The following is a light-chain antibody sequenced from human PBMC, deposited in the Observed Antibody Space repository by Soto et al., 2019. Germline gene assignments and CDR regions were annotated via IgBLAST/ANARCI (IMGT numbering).Light chain of an antibody. CDR3: QQTYRAPLT. CDR1: QYIGRY. J-gene: IGKJ4*01. V-gene: IGKV1-39*01. Sequence: DIQMTQSPSSLSASVGDRVTITCRAGQYIGRYLNLYQQKPGKAPKLLIYAASSLHSGVPSRFSGSGSGTDFTLTISSLQPEDFATYSCQQTYRAPLTFGGGTKVEIK. CDR2: AAS.